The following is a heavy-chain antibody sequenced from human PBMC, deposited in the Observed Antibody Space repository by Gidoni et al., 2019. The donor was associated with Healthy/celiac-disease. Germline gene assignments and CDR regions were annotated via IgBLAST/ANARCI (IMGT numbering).Heavy chain of an antibody. Sequence: QLQLQESGPGLVKPSETLSLTCTVSGGSISSSSYYWGWIRQPPGKGLEWIGSIYYSGSTYYNPSLKSRVTISVDTSKNQFSLKLSSVTAADTAVYYCARHGMGATYYFDYWGQGTLVTVSS. D-gene: IGHD1-26*01. CDR2: IYYSGST. CDR1: GGSISSSSYY. V-gene: IGHV4-39*01. CDR3: ARHGMGATYYFDY. J-gene: IGHJ4*02.